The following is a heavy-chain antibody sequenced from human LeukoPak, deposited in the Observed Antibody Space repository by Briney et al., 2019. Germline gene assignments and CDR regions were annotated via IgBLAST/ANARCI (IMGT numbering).Heavy chain of an antibody. Sequence: PGGSLRLSCAASGFTFSNYALSWVRQPPGKGLEWVSAIHYSGGSTYYADSVKGRFTISRDNSKNTLYLQMNSLRAEDTAVYYCAKVIREVDMSYDYWGQGALVTVSS. V-gene: IGHV3-23*01. CDR3: AKVIREVDMSYDY. CDR1: GFTFSNYA. D-gene: IGHD5-24*01. CDR2: IHYSGGST. J-gene: IGHJ4*02.